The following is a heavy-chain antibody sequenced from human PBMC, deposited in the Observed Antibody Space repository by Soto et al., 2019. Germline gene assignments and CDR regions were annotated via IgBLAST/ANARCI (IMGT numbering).Heavy chain of an antibody. CDR1: GNSFTRSW. CDR2: IYPADSDT. J-gene: IGHJ3*02. Sequence: GESLKISCQGSGNSFTRSWIGCVRQMPGKGLECMGIIYPADSDTRYSPSIQGQVTISADKSTSTAYLQWSSLKASDTAIYFCARREFGGDGFDIWGQGTMVTVSS. V-gene: IGHV5-51*01. D-gene: IGHD2-15*01. CDR3: ARREFGGDGFDI.